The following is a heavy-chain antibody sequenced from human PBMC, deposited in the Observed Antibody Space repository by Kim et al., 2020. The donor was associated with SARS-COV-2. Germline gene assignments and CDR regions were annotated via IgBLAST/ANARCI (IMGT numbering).Heavy chain of an antibody. V-gene: IGHV3-74*01. J-gene: IGHJ6*02. CDR1: GFPFSSYW. CDR3: VKGGNYIYNLMDV. CDR2: TNIDRSDT. Sequence: GGSLRLSCAASGFPFSSYWIYWVRQAQGKGLVWVSRTNIDRSDTGYADSARGRCTMSRDNGKHMVYLEMSSLGAGDTAVYFCVKGGNYIYNLMDVWGQGATVTVSS. D-gene: IGHD1-1*01.